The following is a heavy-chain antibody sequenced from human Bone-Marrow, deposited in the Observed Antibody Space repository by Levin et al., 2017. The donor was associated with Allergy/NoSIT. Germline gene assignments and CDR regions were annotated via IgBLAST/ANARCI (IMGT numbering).Heavy chain of an antibody. D-gene: IGHD2-2*01. J-gene: IGHJ3*01. CDR1: GGSISSGSYY. CDR2: MSTSGSS. CDR3: ARLLVPAAIGAFDF. V-gene: IGHV4-61*02. Sequence: SETLSLTCSVSGGSISSGSYYWSWIRQPAGKGLEWIGRMSTSGSSNYNPSFKSRVTISIDTSKNQFSLNLNSVTAADTAVYYCARLLVPAAIGAFDFWGQGTMVIVSS.